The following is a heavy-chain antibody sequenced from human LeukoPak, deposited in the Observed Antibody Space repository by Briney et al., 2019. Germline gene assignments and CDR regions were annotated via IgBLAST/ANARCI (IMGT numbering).Heavy chain of an antibody. CDR1: GFTFGKYW. V-gene: IGHV3-7*03. Sequence: QSGGSLRLSCVASGFTFGKYWMSWVRQAPGKGLEWVANIKLDGSEKNYVDSVKGRFTISRDNTKNSLYLQMNSLGAEDTAVFYCARDQYDTWSRRGNFDSWGQGTLVIVSS. J-gene: IGHJ4*02. D-gene: IGHD3-3*01. CDR3: ARDQYDTWSRRGNFDS. CDR2: IKLDGSEK.